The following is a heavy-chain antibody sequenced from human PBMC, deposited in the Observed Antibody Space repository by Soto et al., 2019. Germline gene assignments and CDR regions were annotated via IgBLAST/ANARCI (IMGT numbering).Heavy chain of an antibody. D-gene: IGHD4-17*01. CDR3: VRGLYGDPVGFDS. CDR1: GFTFSAYW. V-gene: IGHV3-74*01. CDR2: HNNDGSHI. Sequence: EVHLVESGGGLVQPGGSLRLSCAATGFTFSAYWMHWVRQVPGKGLVWVSRHNNDGSHIDYADSVKGRFTISRDNAKNTLYLQMDSLTPEDTALYYCVRGLYGDPVGFDSWGQGTLLTVSS. J-gene: IGHJ4*02.